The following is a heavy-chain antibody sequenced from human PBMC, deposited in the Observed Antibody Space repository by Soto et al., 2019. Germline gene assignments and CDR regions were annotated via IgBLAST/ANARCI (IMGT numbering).Heavy chain of an antibody. J-gene: IGHJ4*02. V-gene: IGHV3-23*01. D-gene: IGHD3-3*01. Sequence: GGSLRLSCAASGFTFGSYAMSWVRQAPGKGLEWVSVISGSGGSTYHADSVKGRFTISRDNSKNTLYLQVNSLRAEDTAVYYCAKGAGITISAFDYWGQGTLVTAPQ. CDR2: ISGSGGST. CDR3: AKGAGITISAFDY. CDR1: GFTFGSYA.